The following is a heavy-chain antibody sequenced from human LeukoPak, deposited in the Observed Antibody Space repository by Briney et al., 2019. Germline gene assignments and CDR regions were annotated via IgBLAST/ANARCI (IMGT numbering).Heavy chain of an antibody. V-gene: IGHV3-23*01. Sequence: PGWSLTLSCAASGFSFSNYAMSRVGQEPGWDIEWVTGVIAGGATTQYADSVMGRFTMSRDNSKKTVYLQMNSLRADDTAIYYCAKGKVNHDGAFDLWGQGTMVTVSS. J-gene: IGHJ3*01. D-gene: IGHD1-14*01. CDR1: GFSFSNYA. CDR2: VIAGGATT. CDR3: AKGKVNHDGAFDL.